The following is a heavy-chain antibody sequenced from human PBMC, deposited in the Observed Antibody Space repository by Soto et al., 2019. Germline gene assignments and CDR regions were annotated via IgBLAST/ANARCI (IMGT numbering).Heavy chain of an antibody. D-gene: IGHD3-10*01. CDR2: IYSGGST. J-gene: IGHJ1*01. V-gene: IGHV3-66*01. CDR3: ARDMVRGLYPEYFQH. CDR1: GFTVSSNY. Sequence: EVQLVESGGGLVQPGGSLRLSCAASGFTVSSNYMSWVRQAPGKGLEWVSVIYSGGSTYYADSVKGRFTISRDNSKNTLYLQMNSLRAEDTAVYYCARDMVRGLYPEYFQHWGQGTLVTVSP.